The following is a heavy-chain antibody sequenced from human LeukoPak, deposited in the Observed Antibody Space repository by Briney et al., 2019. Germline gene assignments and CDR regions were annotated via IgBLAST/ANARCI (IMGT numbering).Heavy chain of an antibody. CDR1: GFTFSSYA. CDR3: ATESLSSRDHYCDY. J-gene: IGHJ4*02. V-gene: IGHV3-64*01. CDR2: ISSNGGST. Sequence: GGPLRLSCAASGFTFSSYAMHWVRQAPGKGLEYVSAISSNGGSTYYANSVKGRFTISRDNSKNTLYLQMGSLRAEDMAVYHCATESLSSRDHYCDYWGQGTLVTVSS. D-gene: IGHD2-2*01.